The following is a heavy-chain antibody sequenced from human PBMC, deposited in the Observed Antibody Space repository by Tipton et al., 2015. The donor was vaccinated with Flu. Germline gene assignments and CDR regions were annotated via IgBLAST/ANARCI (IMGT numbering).Heavy chain of an antibody. CDR1: GYSFTTFW. CDR2: IYPGDSNT. V-gene: IGHV5-51*01. Sequence: QLVQSGAEVKKAGESLRISCEASGYSFTTFWIGWVRQRPGKGLECMGIIYPGDSNTRYSPSFQGQVTISADRSTTTAYLQWSSLKASDTAIYYCARWDCSGGSCYQFDYWGQGSLVTVSP. CDR3: ARWDCSGGSCYQFDY. D-gene: IGHD2-15*01. J-gene: IGHJ4*02.